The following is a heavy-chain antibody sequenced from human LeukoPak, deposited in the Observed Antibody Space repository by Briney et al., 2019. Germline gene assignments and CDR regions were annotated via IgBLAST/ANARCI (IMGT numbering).Heavy chain of an antibody. J-gene: IGHJ5*02. CDR3: ARDPSGGAGP. CDR1: GFTFSDYY. D-gene: IGHD3-16*01. V-gene: IGHV3-21*01. Sequence: GGSLRLSCAASGFTFSDYYMNWVRQAPGKGLEWVSSISSSSSYIYYADSVKGRFTISRGNAKNSLYLQMNSLRAEDTAVYYCARDPSGGAGPWGQGTLVTVSS. CDR2: ISSSSSYI.